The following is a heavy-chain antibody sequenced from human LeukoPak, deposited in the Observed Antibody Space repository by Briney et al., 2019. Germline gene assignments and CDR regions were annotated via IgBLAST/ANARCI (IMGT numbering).Heavy chain of an antibody. Sequence: TGGSLRLACAASGFTFSSYAMSWVRQAPGKGLEWVSAISGSGGSTYYADSVKVRFTISRDNSKNPMYLQMNSLRVEDTAVYYCAKESKKWLVQGDWFDPWGQGTLVTVSS. J-gene: IGHJ5*02. V-gene: IGHV3-23*01. CDR3: AKESKKWLVQGDWFDP. CDR2: ISGSGGST. CDR1: GFTFSSYA. D-gene: IGHD6-19*01.